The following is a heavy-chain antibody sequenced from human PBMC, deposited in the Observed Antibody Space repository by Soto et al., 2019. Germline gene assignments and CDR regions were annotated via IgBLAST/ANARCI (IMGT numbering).Heavy chain of an antibody. CDR2: INHSGST. CDR1: GGSFSGYY. CDR3: ARFGRNTVLTYYYGMDV. J-gene: IGHJ6*02. V-gene: IGHV4-34*01. D-gene: IGHD1-1*01. Sequence: SETLSLTCAVYGGSFSGYYWSWIRQPPGKGLEWIGEINHSGSTNYNPSLKSRVTISVDTSKNQFSLKLSSVTAADTAVYYCARFGRNTVLTYYYGMDVWGQGTTVTVSS.